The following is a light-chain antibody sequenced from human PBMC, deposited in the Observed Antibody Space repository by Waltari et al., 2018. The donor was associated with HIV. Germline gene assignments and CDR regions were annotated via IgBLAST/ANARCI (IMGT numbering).Light chain of an antibody. CDR3: SSYAGSHTLI. J-gene: IGLJ2*01. Sequence: QSALTQPASVSGSPGQSITISCTASSGDVGRYNLVSWYQLLPGKVPILLIDAVSKRPSGVSNRVSGSKSDTTASLTISGLQADDEADYYCSSYAGSHTLIFGGGTKLTVL. CDR2: AVS. V-gene: IGLV2-23*02. CDR1: SGDVGRYNL.